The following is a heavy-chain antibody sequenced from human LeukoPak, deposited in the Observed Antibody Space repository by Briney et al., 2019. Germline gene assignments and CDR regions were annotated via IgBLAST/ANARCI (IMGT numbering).Heavy chain of an antibody. V-gene: IGHV3-9*01. CDR2: ISWNSGSI. Sequence: GGSLRLSCAASGFTFDDYAMHWVRQAPGKGLEWVSGISWNSGSIGYADSVKGRFTISRDNAKNSLYLQMNSLRAEDTAVYYWARDYTAMVTGDFYWAKGTLVTVP. CDR3: ARDYTAMVTGDFY. CDR1: GFTFDDYA. J-gene: IGHJ4*02. D-gene: IGHD5-18*01.